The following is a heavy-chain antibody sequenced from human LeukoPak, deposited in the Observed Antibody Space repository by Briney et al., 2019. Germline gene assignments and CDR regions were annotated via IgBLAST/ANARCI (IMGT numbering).Heavy chain of an antibody. Sequence: GGSLRLSCAASGFTFSSYGMHWVRQAPGKGLEWVAVISYDGSNKYYADSVKGRFTISRDNSKNTLYLQLNSLRAEDTAVYYCAKASYDLVGVATILDYWGQGTLVTVSS. CDR3: AKASYDLVGVATILDY. J-gene: IGHJ4*02. V-gene: IGHV3-30*18. CDR2: ISYDGSNK. D-gene: IGHD5-24*01. CDR1: GFTFSSYG.